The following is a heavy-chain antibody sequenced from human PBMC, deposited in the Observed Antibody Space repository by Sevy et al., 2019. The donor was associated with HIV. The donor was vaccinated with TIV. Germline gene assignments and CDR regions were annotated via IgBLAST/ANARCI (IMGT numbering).Heavy chain of an antibody. J-gene: IGHJ4*02. CDR2: MNPNSGNT. V-gene: IGHV1-8*01. CDR1: GYTFTSYD. CDR3: ARGGERHCTSGVCYGFDY. Sequence: ASVKVSCKASGYTFTSYDINWVRQATGQGLEWTGWMNPNSGNTGYAQKFQGRVTMTRNTSISTAYMELSSLRSEDTAVYYCARGGERHCTSGVCYGFDYWGQGTLVTVSS. D-gene: IGHD2-8*01.